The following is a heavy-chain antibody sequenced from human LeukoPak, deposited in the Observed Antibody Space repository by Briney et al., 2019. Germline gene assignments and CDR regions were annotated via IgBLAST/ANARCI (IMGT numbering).Heavy chain of an antibody. CDR3: ARVGGGPFDY. J-gene: IGHJ4*02. Sequence: SETLSLTCTVSGGSISSYYWSWIRQPPGKGLEWIGYIYYSGGTNYNPSLKSRVTISVDTSKNQFSLKLSSVTAADTAVYYCARVGGGPFDYWGQGTLVTVSS. V-gene: IGHV4-59*12. CDR1: GGSISSYY. D-gene: IGHD3-16*01. CDR2: IYYSGGT.